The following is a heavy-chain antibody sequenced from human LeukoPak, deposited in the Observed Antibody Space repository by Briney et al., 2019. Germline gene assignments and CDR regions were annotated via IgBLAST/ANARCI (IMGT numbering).Heavy chain of an antibody. J-gene: IGHJ4*02. CDR1: GFTFGDYY. Sequence: GGSLRLSCAASGFTFGDYYMSWIRQAPGKGLEWVSYISSSASTIHYADSVKGRFTISRDNAKNSLYLQMNSLRAGDSAVYYCAREVHTGIDYWGQGTLVTVSS. D-gene: IGHD1-14*01. CDR2: ISSSASTI. V-gene: IGHV3-11*01. CDR3: AREVHTGIDY.